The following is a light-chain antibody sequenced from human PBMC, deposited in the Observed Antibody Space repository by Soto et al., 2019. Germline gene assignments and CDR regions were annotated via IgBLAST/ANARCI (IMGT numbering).Light chain of an antibody. CDR1: SSDVGGYNY. Sequence: QSVLTQPPSASGSPGQSVTISCPGTSSDVGGYNYVSWYQQHPGKAPKLMIYEVTKRPSGVPDRFSGSKSGNTASLTVSGLQAEDEADYYCSSYAGSRYVFGTGTKLTGL. V-gene: IGLV2-8*01. CDR2: EVT. J-gene: IGLJ1*01. CDR3: SSYAGSRYV.